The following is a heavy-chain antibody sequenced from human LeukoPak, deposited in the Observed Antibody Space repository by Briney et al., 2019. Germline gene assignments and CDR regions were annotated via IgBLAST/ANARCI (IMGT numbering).Heavy chain of an antibody. D-gene: IGHD3-16*01. J-gene: IGHJ5*02. Sequence: PSETLSLTCAVSGGSFRDYYWTWIRQPPGKGLEWIGEINHSGSTNYNPSLKSRVTISVDTSKNQSSLNVSSVTAADTAVYYCARGGRVSWFDPWGQGTLVTASP. CDR1: GGSFRDYY. V-gene: IGHV4-34*01. CDR2: INHSGST. CDR3: ARGGRVSWFDP.